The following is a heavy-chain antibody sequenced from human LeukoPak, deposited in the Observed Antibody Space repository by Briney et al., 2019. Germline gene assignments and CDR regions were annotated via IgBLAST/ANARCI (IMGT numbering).Heavy chain of an antibody. J-gene: IGHJ4*02. D-gene: IGHD7-27*01. Sequence: PSETLSLTCTVSSGSVSNYYWSWIRQSPGKGLEWIGYIYYTETSYNPSLKSRVTISADTSKNQFSLKLYSVTAADTAVYYCATRKLGNDYWGQGTLVTVSS. CDR2: IYYTET. CDR1: SGSVSNYY. CDR3: ATRKLGNDY. V-gene: IGHV4-59*02.